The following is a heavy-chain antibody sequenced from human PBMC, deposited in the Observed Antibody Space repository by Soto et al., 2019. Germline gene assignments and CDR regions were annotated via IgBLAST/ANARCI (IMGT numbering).Heavy chain of an antibody. D-gene: IGHD3-22*01. CDR2: ISAYNGNT. Sequence: QVQLVQSGAEVKKPGASVKVSCKASGYTFTSYGISWVRQAPGQGLEWMGWISAYNGNTNYAQKLEGRVTMTTDTSTSTAYMELRSLRSDDTAVYYCARVVVVYYDSSGYYADYYYGMDVWGQGTTVTVSS. J-gene: IGHJ6*02. V-gene: IGHV1-18*01. CDR3: ARVVVVYYDSSGYYADYYYGMDV. CDR1: GYTFTSYG.